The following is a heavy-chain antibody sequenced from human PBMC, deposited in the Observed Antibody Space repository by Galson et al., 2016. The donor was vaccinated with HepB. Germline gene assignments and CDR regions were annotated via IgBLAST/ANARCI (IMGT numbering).Heavy chain of an antibody. D-gene: IGHD1-1*01. CDR3: AKGRRVATADDMDV. Sequence: SLRLSCAASGFTFSTYAMSWVRQAPGKGLEWVSGISASGGSTYYADSVKGRFTISRDNPKNTLYVQMNSLRADDTALYYCAKGRRVATADDMDVWGKGTTVTVPS. CDR1: GFTFSTYA. V-gene: IGHV3-23*01. CDR2: ISASGGST. J-gene: IGHJ6*04.